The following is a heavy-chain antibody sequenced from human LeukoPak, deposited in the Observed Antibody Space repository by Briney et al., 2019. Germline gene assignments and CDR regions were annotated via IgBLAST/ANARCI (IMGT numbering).Heavy chain of an antibody. CDR1: GGSISSSSYY. V-gene: IGHV4-39*01. Sequence: NPSETLSLTCTVSGGSISSSSYYWGWIRQPPGKGLEWIGSIYYSGSTYYNPSLKSRVTISVDTSKNQFSLKLSSVTAADTAVYYCASYYDSSGYFGYWGQGTLVTVSS. CDR2: IYYSGST. D-gene: IGHD3-22*01. J-gene: IGHJ4*02. CDR3: ASYYDSSGYFGY.